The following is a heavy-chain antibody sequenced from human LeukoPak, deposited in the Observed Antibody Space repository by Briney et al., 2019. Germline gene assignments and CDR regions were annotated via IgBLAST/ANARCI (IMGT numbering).Heavy chain of an antibody. CDR3: VKRTGLYFDY. V-gene: IGHV3-64D*09. CDR2: SSSNGGNT. J-gene: IGHJ4*02. Sequence: GGALRLSCSASGFTFSSYAIHWVRQAPGKGLEYVSGSSSNGGNTYNTNSLKGRITISRDNSKNTVDLQMSSLRTEDTAVYFCVKRTGLYFDYWGQGTLVTVSS. CDR1: GFTFSSYA. D-gene: IGHD7-27*01.